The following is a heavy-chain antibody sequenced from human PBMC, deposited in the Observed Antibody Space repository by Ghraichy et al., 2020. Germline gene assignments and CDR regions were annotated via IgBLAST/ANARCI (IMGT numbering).Heavy chain of an antibody. CDR2: IIPIFGTA. V-gene: IGHV1-69*13. CDR3: ASGVYDFWSGKYYYYYMDV. J-gene: IGHJ6*03. CDR1: GGTFSSYA. Sequence: SVKVSCKASGGTFSSYAISWVRQAPGQGLEWMGGIIPIFGTANYAQKFQGRVTITADESTSTAYMELSSLRSEDTAVYYCASGVYDFWSGKYYYYYMDVWGKGTTVTVSS. D-gene: IGHD3-3*01.